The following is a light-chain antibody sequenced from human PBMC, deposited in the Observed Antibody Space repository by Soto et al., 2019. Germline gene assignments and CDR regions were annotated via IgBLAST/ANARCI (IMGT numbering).Light chain of an antibody. CDR3: SSYATSGTNVI. V-gene: IGLV2-14*03. CDR2: EVA. CDR1: NSDVGAYPY. J-gene: IGLJ2*01. Sequence: QSALTQPASVSGSPGQSITISCTGTNSDVGAYPYVSWYQQHPGNAPKLLIYEVADRPSGVSDRFSGSKSGNTASLTISALQAEDEAVYYCSSYATSGTNVIFGGGTKLNVL.